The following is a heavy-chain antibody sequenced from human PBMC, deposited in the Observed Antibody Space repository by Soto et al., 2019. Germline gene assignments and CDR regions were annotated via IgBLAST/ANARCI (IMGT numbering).Heavy chain of an antibody. CDR2: IFPGDSDT. CDR3: ATRAVAGSDVFDI. D-gene: IGHD6-19*01. Sequence: HGESLKISCKGSGCTFTSYWIGWVRQMPGKGLEWMGIIFPGDSDTRYRPPFQGQVTISADKSISTAYLQWSSLKASDTAMYYCATRAVAGSDVFDIWGQGTMVTVSS. V-gene: IGHV5-51*01. J-gene: IGHJ3*02. CDR1: GCTFTSYW.